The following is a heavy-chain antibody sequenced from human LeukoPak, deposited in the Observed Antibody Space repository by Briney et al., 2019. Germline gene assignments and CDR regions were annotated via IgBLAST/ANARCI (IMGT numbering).Heavy chain of an antibody. CDR2: MNPNSGNT. J-gene: IGHJ4*02. V-gene: IGHV1-8*01. CDR3: ARDYSSGWVYFDY. D-gene: IGHD6-19*01. Sequence: GASVKVSCKASGYTFTSYDINWVRQATGQGLEWMGWMNPNSGNTGYAQKFQGRVTMARNTSISTAYMELSSLRSEDTAVYCCARDYSSGWVYFDYWGQGTLVTVSS. CDR1: GYTFTSYD.